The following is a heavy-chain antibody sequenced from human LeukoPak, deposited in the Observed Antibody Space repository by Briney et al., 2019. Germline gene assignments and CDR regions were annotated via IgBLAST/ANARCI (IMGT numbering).Heavy chain of an antibody. CDR2: INHSGST. V-gene: IGHV4-34*01. CDR1: GGSFSGYY. CDR3: ARDRGAPEGDGHHFCFDY. Sequence: SETLSLTCAVYGGSFSGYYWSWIRQPPGKGLEWIGEINHSGSTNYNPSLKSRVTISVDTSKNQFSLQLSCVTAADTAVYYCARDRGAPEGDGHHFCFDYWGQGTLVTVSS. D-gene: IGHD5-24*01. J-gene: IGHJ4*02.